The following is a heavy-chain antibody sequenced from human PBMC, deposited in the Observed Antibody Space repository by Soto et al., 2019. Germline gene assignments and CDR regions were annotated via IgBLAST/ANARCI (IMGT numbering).Heavy chain of an antibody. V-gene: IGHV4-61*08. CDR2: IYYGGST. J-gene: IGHJ5*02. CDR1: GGSVSSGDYY. Sequence: QVQLQESGPGLVEPSETLSLTCTVSGGSVSSGDYYWRWIRKPPGKGLEWLGYIYYGGSTNHNTPLMRRARISVQTSKNRLTLKINSVTAEERAVYSCARIQADKYMISWVAPGGQGTLAPVSS. D-gene: IGHD3-16*01. CDR3: ARIQADKYMISWVAP.